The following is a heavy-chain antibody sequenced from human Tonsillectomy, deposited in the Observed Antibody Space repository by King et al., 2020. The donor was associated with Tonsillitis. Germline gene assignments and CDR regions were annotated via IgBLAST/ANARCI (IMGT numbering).Heavy chain of an antibody. J-gene: IGHJ3*02. CDR1: GYNFTNYW. Sequence: QLVQSGAEVKKPWESLKISCKGSGYNFTNYWIAWVRQMPGKGLEWMGIIYPADSDSRYSPSFQGQVTISADKSISTAYLQWSSLKASDTAMYYCARPTFYGNDAFDIWGQGTMVTVSS. V-gene: IGHV5-51*03. CDR2: IYPADSDS. D-gene: IGHD2/OR15-2a*01. CDR3: ARPTFYGNDAFDI.